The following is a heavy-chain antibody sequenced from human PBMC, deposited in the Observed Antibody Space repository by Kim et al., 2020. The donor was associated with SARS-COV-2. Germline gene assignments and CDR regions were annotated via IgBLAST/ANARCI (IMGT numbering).Heavy chain of an antibody. V-gene: IGHV3-13*04. CDR1: GFTFTSYA. CDR2: TASTGDT. Sequence: GGSLRLSCVTSGFTFTSYAMHWVRQVPGKGLEWVAVTASTGDTYYADSVKGRFTISRENAKESIFLQMNSLTPGDTAVYYCTRGGGGDILTGYSRPYYYYVMDVWGQGTTVTVSS. D-gene: IGHD3-9*01. J-gene: IGHJ6*02. CDR3: TRGGGGDILTGYSRPYYYYVMDV.